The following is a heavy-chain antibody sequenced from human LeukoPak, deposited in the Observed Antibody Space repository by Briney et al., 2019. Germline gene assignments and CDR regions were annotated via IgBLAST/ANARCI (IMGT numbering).Heavy chain of an antibody. Sequence: PSETLSLTCTVSGGSISSSSYYWGWIRQPPGKGLEWIGSIYYSGSTYYNPSLKSRVTISVDTSKNQFSLKLSSVTAADTAVYYCARRATHDYEYYFDYWGQGTLATVSS. J-gene: IGHJ4*02. CDR1: GGSISSSSYY. D-gene: IGHD4/OR15-4a*01. CDR2: IYYSGST. CDR3: ARRATHDYEYYFDY. V-gene: IGHV4-39*01.